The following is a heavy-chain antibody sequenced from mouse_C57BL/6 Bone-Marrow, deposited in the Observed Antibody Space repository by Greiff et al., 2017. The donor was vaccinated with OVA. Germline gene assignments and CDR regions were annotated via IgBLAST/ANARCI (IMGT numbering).Heavy chain of an antibody. CDR1: GYTFTSYW. CDR2: IYPGSGST. D-gene: IGHD3-3*01. Sequence: QVHVKQPGAELVKPGASVKMSCKASGYTFTSYWITWVKQRPGQGLEWIGDIYPGSGSTNYNEKFKSKATLTVDTSSSTAYMQLSSLTSEDSAVYYCARGGRGAMDYWGQGTSVTVSS. J-gene: IGHJ4*01. V-gene: IGHV1-55*01. CDR3: ARGGRGAMDY.